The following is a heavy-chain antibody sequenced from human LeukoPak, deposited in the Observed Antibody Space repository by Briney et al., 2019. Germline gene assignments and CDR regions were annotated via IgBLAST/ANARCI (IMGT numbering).Heavy chain of an antibody. CDR3: ARDPIGIAVAGFDY. CDR2: IYHSGST. J-gene: IGHJ4*02. D-gene: IGHD6-19*01. Sequence: SETLSLTCTVSGYSISNNYYWGWIRQPPGKGLEWIGSIYHSGSTYYNPSLKSRVTISVDTSKNQFSLKLSSVTAADTAVYCCARDPIGIAVAGFDYWGQGTLVTVSS. CDR1: GYSISNNYY. V-gene: IGHV4-38-2*02.